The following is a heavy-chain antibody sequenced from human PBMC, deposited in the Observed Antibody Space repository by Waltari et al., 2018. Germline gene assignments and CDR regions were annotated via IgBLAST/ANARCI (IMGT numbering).Heavy chain of an antibody. V-gene: IGHV4-38-2*02. CDR1: GYSLSSGYY. CDR2: IYHSGST. CDR3: ARDRVAVAGTDWFDP. D-gene: IGHD6-19*01. Sequence: QVQLQESGPGLVKPSETLSLTCAVPGYSLSSGYYWGWIRQPPGKGLEWIGSIYHSGSTYYNPSLKSRVTISVDTSKNQFSLKLSSVTAADTAVYYCARDRVAVAGTDWFDPWGQGTLVTVSS. J-gene: IGHJ5*02.